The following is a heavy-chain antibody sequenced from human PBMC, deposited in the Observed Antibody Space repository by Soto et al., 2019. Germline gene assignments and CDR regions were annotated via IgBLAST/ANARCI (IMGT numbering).Heavy chain of an antibody. CDR3: ARDSSGRYDY. Sequence: ETLSLTCTVSGGSISSGSFYLSWIRQPPGKGLEWIGYIYYSWSTKYNSSLKSRVTISVDRSNNQFSLRLSSVTAADTAVYYCARDSSGRYDYWGQGTLVTVSS. D-gene: IGHD1-26*01. V-gene: IGHV4-61*01. J-gene: IGHJ4*02. CDR2: IYYSWST. CDR1: GGSISSGSFY.